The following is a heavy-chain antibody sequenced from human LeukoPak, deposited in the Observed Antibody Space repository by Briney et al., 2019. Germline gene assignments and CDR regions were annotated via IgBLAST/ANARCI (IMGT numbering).Heavy chain of an antibody. D-gene: IGHD3-16*02. V-gene: IGHV1-46*03. Sequence: ASVKASCKASGYSLTSYYMHWVRQAPGQGLEWVAIINPSGGSTRYAQKFQDRVTVTRDTSTSTVYMELSSLRSEDTAVYFCTRTDYDYVWGSYRYSGHAFDIWGQGTMVTVSS. CDR3: TRTDYDYVWGSYRYSGHAFDI. J-gene: IGHJ3*02. CDR1: GYSLTSYY. CDR2: INPSGGST.